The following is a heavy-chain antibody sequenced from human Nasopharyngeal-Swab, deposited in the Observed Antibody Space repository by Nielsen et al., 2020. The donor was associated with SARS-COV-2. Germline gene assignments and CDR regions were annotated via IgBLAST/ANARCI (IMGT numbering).Heavy chain of an antibody. CDR2: IKSKTDGGTT. D-gene: IGHD1-14*01. V-gene: IGHV3-15*01. CDR3: TPDPAFDKFRYDYSYYYYMDV. J-gene: IGHJ6*03. CDR1: GFTFSNAW. Sequence: GGSLRLSCEASGFTFSNAWMSWVRQAPGKGLEWVGRIKSKTDGGTTEYAAPEKGKFTITRDDSKNTLYLQMNSQKTEDTAVYYGTPDPAFDKFRYDYSYYYYMDVWGKGTPVTVPS.